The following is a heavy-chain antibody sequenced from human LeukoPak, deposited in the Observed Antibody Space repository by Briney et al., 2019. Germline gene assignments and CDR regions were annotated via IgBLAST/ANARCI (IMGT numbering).Heavy chain of an antibody. CDR1: GFTLSSYW. J-gene: IGHJ5*02. V-gene: IGHV3-7*03. Sequence: PGGSLRLSCAASGFTLSSYWMSWVRQAPGKGLEWGANIKQDGSEKYYVDSVKGRFTISRDNAKNSLYLQMNSLRAEDTAVYYCAKDGGYSSSWYPYNWFDPWGQGTLVTVSS. CDR2: IKQDGSEK. CDR3: AKDGGYSSSWYPYNWFDP. D-gene: IGHD6-13*01.